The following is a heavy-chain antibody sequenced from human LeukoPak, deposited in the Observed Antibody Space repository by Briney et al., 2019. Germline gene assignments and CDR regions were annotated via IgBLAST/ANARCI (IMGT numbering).Heavy chain of an antibody. CDR3: ARHENYDFWSGYYTRYYYYYMDV. D-gene: IGHD3-3*01. CDR1: GGTFSSYA. CDR2: IIPIFGTA. Sequence: ASVKVSCKASGGTFSSYAISWVRQAPGQGLEWMGGIIPIFGTANYARKFQGRVTITTDESTSTAYMELSSLRSEDTAVYYCARHENYDFWSGYYTRYYYYYMDVWGKGTTVTVSS. J-gene: IGHJ6*03. V-gene: IGHV1-69*05.